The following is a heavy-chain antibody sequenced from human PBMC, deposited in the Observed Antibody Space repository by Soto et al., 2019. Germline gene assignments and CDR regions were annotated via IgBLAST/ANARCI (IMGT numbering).Heavy chain of an antibody. D-gene: IGHD3-9*01. Sequence: SETLSLTCAVSGGSISSGGYSWSWIRQPPGKGLEWIGYIYHSGSTYYNPSLKSRVTISVDRSKNQFSLKLSSVTAADTAVYYCARVRQYYDILTGYSPDAFDIWGQGXMVTV. CDR3: ARVRQYYDILTGYSPDAFDI. CDR1: GGSISSGGYS. J-gene: IGHJ3*02. CDR2: IYHSGST. V-gene: IGHV4-30-2*01.